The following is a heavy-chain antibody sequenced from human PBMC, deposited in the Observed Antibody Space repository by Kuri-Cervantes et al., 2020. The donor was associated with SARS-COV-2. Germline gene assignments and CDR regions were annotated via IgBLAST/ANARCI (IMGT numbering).Heavy chain of an antibody. Sequence: ASVKVSCKASGYTFTSYGISWVRQAPGQGLEWMGWISAYNGNTNYAQKLQGRVTMTTDTSTSTAYMELRSLRSDDTAMYYCARDHTRSGDGDYSLGWGQGTLVTVSS. CDR3: ARDHTRSGDGDYSLG. CDR1: GYTFTSYG. V-gene: IGHV1-18*01. D-gene: IGHD4-17*01. CDR2: ISAYNGNT. J-gene: IGHJ4*02.